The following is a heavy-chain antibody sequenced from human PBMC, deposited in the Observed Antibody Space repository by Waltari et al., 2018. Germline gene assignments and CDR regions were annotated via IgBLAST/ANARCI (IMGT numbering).Heavy chain of an antibody. J-gene: IGHJ6*02. CDR2: TSLGDSKT. CDR1: DNSFTSSW. CDR3: ARRTWGDILVGGGMDV. D-gene: IGHD2-15*01. Sequence: QLVRPGAEVKKPGESLRISCKVFDNSFTSSWTAGVRKFPGKAWKGVGWMWITSLGDSKTRYSPCFQGKVTISADKSISTAYRQWSSLKASDTAMYYCARRTWGDILVGGGMDVWGQGTTVTVSS. V-gene: IGHV5-51*02.